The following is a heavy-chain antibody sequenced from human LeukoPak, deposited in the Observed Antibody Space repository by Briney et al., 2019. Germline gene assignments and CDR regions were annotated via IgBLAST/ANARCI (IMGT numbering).Heavy chain of an antibody. D-gene: IGHD3-10*01. J-gene: IGHJ6*03. V-gene: IGHV3-30*02. CDR2: IRYDGSNK. CDR1: RFTFSSYS. CDR3: AKDYRYYGSGSHMDV. Sequence: GGSLRLSCAASRFTFSSYSMNWVRQAPGKGLEWVAFIRYDGSNKYYADSVKGRFTISRDNSKNTLYLQMNSLRAEDTAVYYCAKDYRYYGSGSHMDVWGKGTTVTISS.